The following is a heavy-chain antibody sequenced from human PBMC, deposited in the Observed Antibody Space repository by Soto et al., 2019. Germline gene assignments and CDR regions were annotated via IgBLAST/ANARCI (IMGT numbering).Heavy chain of an antibody. Sequence: EVQLLESGGGLVQPGGSLRLSCAASGFTFGSYAMSWVRQAPGKGLEWVSLISGTGDSSEYANSVKGRFTISRDYSKTTVFLQMNSLRAEDTAVYFCARAPQYGSAGYYYNFWGQGTLVTVSS. CDR2: ISGTGDSS. CDR1: GFTFGSYA. CDR3: ARAPQYGSAGYYYNF. V-gene: IGHV3-23*01. D-gene: IGHD3-10*01. J-gene: IGHJ4*02.